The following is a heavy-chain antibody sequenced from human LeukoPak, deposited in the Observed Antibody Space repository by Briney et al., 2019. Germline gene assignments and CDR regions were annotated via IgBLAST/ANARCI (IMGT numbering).Heavy chain of an antibody. V-gene: IGHV1-46*01. Sequence: ASVKVSCKASGYTFTSNYIHWVRQAPGQGLEWIGMIYPRDGSTSYAQKFQGRVTVTRDTSTSTVHMELSGLRSEDTAAYYCARDQEGFDYWGQGTLATVSS. CDR1: GYTFTSNY. CDR2: IYPRDGST. CDR3: ARDQEGFDY. J-gene: IGHJ4*02.